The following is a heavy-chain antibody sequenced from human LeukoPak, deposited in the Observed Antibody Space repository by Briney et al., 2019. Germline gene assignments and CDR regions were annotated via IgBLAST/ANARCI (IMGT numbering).Heavy chain of an antibody. CDR1: GFTFSSYA. J-gene: IGHJ6*03. CDR2: ISAYAGST. Sequence: GGSLRLSCAASGFTFSSYAMSWVRQAPGKGLEWVSTISAYAGSTYYADSVKGRFTISRDNSKNTLYLQMNSLRAEDTAVYYCAVGGGGRGPMDVWGKGTTVTVSS. V-gene: IGHV3-23*01. CDR3: AVGGGGRGPMDV. D-gene: IGHD4-23*01.